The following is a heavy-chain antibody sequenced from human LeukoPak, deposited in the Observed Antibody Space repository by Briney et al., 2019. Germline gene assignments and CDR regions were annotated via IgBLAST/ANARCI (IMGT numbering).Heavy chain of an antibody. CDR1: GYTLTSHG. V-gene: IGHV1-18*01. Sequence: ASVKVSCKASGYTLTSHGISWVRQAPGQGLEWMGWISFYDGNTNYAQKLQGRMTMTTDTSTSTAYMELRSLRSDDTAVYYCARGQSPRGIDYWGQGTLVTVSS. CDR2: ISFYDGNT. J-gene: IGHJ4*02. D-gene: IGHD3-10*01. CDR3: ARGQSPRGIDY.